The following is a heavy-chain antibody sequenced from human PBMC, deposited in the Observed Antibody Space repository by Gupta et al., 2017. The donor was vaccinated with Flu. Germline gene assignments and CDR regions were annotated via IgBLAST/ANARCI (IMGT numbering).Heavy chain of an antibody. V-gene: IGHV3-64*07. CDR1: GFTFSSFA. CDR3: AREKGGWFYFDL. J-gene: IGHJ4*02. D-gene: IGHD6-19*01. Sequence: EVQLVESGGGLVQPGGSVRLSCAASGFTFSSFAMHWVRQAPGKRLEYVSAIGHNGDKTYYADSVRGRFTISRDNSKNTLYLQMGSLSVDDMAVYYCAREKGGWFYFDLWGQGTLVTVSS. CDR2: IGHNGDKT.